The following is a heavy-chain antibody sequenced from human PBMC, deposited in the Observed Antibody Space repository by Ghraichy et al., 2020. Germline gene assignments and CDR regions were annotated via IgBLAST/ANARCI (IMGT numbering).Heavy chain of an antibody. CDR1: GFTFSSYS. D-gene: IGHD1-26*01. CDR3: SRGGIPDSGSSTD. Sequence: GGSLRLSCAASGFTFSSYSMNWVRQAPGKGLEWVSSISSSSSYIYYTDSVKGRFTISRDNAKNSLYLQMNSLRAEDTAVYYWSRGGIPDSGSSTDWGQGSLVTVSS. CDR2: ISSSSSYI. J-gene: IGHJ4*02. V-gene: IGHV3-21*01.